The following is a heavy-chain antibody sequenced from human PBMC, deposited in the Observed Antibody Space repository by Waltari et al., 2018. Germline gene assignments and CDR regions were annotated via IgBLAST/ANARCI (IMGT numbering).Heavy chain of an antibody. J-gene: IGHJ3*02. CDR2: IYHSGST. D-gene: IGHD2-2*01. CDR3: ARADQLLKDAFDI. CDR1: GGSTSSGCYS. V-gene: IGHV4-30-2*01. Sequence: QLQLQESGSGLVKPSQTLSLTCAVSGGSTSSGCYSWTWIRQPPGKGLEWIGYIYHSGSTYYNPSLKSRVTISVDRSKNQFSLKLSSVTAADTAVYYCARADQLLKDAFDIWGQGTMVTVSS.